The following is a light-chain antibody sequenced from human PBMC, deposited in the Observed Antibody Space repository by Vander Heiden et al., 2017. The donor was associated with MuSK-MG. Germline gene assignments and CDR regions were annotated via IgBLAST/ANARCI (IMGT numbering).Light chain of an antibody. CDR3: QQYGSSPLT. Sequence: IVLTQSPATLSLSPGERATLSCRASQSVSSSYLAWYQQKPGQTPRLLIYGASSRATGIPDSFSGSGSGTDFTLTISRLEPEDFAVYYCQQYGSSPLTFGGGTKVEIK. V-gene: IGKV3-20*01. CDR2: GAS. J-gene: IGKJ4*01. CDR1: QSVSSSY.